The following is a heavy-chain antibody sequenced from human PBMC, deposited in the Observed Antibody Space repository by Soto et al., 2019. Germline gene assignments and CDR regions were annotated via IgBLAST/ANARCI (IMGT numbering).Heavy chain of an antibody. J-gene: IGHJ4*02. V-gene: IGHV1-69*01. CDR3: ARDGGRHSGGIDY. Sequence: QVQLVQSGAEVKKPGSSVKVSCKASGGTFSSYSINWVRQAPGQGLEWMGEIIPIFGTANYAQKFQGRVTITEHESTSTAYMELSSLRSEDTAVYYCARDGGRHSGGIDYWGQGTLVTVSS. CDR1: GGTFSSYS. D-gene: IGHD1-26*01. CDR2: IIPIFGTA.